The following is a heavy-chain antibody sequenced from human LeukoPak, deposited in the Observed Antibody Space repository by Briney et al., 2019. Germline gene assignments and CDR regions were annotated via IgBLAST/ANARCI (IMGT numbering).Heavy chain of an antibody. D-gene: IGHD1-1*01. CDR2: ISSSSSYI. CDR1: GFTLSSYV. J-gene: IGHJ4*02. V-gene: IGHV3-21*01. CDR3: ARVFSNPTGNDY. Sequence: GGSLRLSCAANGFTLSSYVMNWVRQAPGKGLEWVSSISSSSSYIYYADSVKGRFTISRDNAKNSLYLQMNSLTAEDKAVYYCARVFSNPTGNDYWGQGTLVTVSS.